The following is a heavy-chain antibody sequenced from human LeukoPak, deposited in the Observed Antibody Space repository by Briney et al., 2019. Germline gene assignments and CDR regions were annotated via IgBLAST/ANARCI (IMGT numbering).Heavy chain of an antibody. V-gene: IGHV4-30-4*08. CDR3: ARSSIAARYGNWFDP. CDR2: IYYSGST. Sequence: PSETLSLTCTVSGGSISSSSYYWSWIRQPPGKGLEWIGYIYYSGSTYYNPSLKSRVTISVDTSKNQFSLKLSSVTAADTAVYYCARSSIAARYGNWFDPWGQGTLVTVSS. J-gene: IGHJ5*02. CDR1: GGSISSSSYY. D-gene: IGHD6-6*01.